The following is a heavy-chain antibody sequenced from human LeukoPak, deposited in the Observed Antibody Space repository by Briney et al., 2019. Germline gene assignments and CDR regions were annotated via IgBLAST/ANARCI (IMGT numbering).Heavy chain of an antibody. CDR1: GGSISGSSYY. D-gene: IGHD2-2*01. CDR3: ARHEGYCSSTSCYEFDFDY. J-gene: IGHJ4*02. Sequence: KASETLSLACTVSGGSISGSSYYWGRIRQPPGKGLEWIGSIYYSGSTYYNPSLKSRVTISVDTSKNQFSLKLSSVTAADTAVYYCARHEGYCSSTSCYEFDFDYWGQGTLVTVSS. CDR2: IYYSGST. V-gene: IGHV4-39*01.